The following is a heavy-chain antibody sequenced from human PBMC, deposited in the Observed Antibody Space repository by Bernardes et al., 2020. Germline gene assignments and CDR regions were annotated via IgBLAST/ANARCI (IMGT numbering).Heavy chain of an antibody. V-gene: IGHV3-33*01. CDR3: ARGAKWLRRLGGWFEP. CDR1: GFTFSSYG. D-gene: IGHD5-12*01. CDR2: IWFDGSNK. Sequence: GGSLRLSCAASGFTFSSYGMHWVRQAPGKGLEWVAVIWFDGSNKYYVDSVKGRFTISRDNSKNTLYLQMNSLRAEDTAVYYCARGAKWLRRLGGWFEPWGQGTLVTVSS. J-gene: IGHJ5*02.